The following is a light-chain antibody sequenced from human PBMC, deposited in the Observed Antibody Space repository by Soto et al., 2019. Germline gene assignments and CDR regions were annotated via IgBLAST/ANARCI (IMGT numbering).Light chain of an antibody. J-gene: IGKJ5*01. V-gene: IGKV3-15*01. CDR3: QQYNNWPPIT. CDR1: QSVRSD. Sequence: EVVMTQSPATLSVSPGERATLSCWASQSVRSDLAWYQQKPGQTPSLLIYGASTRAPGIPARFSGSGSGTEFTLTISSLQSEDFAVYYCQQYNNWPPITFGQGTRLE. CDR2: GAS.